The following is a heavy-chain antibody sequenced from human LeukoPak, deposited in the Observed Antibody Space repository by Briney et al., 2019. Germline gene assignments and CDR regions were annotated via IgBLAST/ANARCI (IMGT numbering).Heavy chain of an antibody. CDR2: INPYNGNT. J-gene: IGHJ4*02. Sequence: ASVKVSCKASGYTLTNYGVTWVRQAPGQGLEWKGWINPYNGNTNHAQDFQGRVTMTTDTSTSTAYMELRSLRSDDTAVYYCARVASNGQFYFDYWGQGTLVTVSS. CDR3: ARVASNGQFYFDY. CDR1: GYTLTNYG. V-gene: IGHV1-18*01. D-gene: IGHD4-11*01.